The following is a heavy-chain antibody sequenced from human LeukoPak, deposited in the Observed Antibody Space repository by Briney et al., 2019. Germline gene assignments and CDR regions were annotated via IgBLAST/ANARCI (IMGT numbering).Heavy chain of an antibody. D-gene: IGHD3-22*01. CDR1: GGSFSGYY. CDR3: ARRGSSGYYYGIDY. CDR2: INHSGST. Sequence: ASETLSLTCAVYGGSFSGYYWSWIRQPPGKGLEWIGEINHSGSTNYNPSLKGRVTISLDTSKNQFSLKLSSVTAADTAVYYCARRGSSGYYYGIDYWGQGTLVTVSS. J-gene: IGHJ4*02. V-gene: IGHV4-34*01.